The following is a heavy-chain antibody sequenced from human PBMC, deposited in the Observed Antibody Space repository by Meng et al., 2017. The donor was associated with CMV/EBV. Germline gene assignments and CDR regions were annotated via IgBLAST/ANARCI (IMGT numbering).Heavy chain of an antibody. J-gene: IGHJ4*02. CDR2: INPNSGGT. V-gene: IGHV1-2*02. CDR1: GYTFTGYY. Sequence: ASVKVPCKASGYTFTGYYMHWVRQAPGQGLEWMGWINPNSGGTNYAQKFQGRVTMTRDTSISTAYMELSRLRSDDTAVYYCARDLITGTTPGDYWGQGTLVTVSS. CDR3: ARDLITGTTPGDY. D-gene: IGHD1-20*01.